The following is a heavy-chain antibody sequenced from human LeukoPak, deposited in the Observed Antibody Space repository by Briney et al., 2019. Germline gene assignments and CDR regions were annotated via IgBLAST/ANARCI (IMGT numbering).Heavy chain of an antibody. CDR3: AKGTGTSGYYYMFDY. D-gene: IGHD3-22*01. J-gene: IGHJ4*02. V-gene: IGHV3-30-3*02. CDR1: AFTFSSYA. Sequence: GGSLRLSCGASAFTFSSYAMHWVRQAPGKGLEWVAVISYDGSNKYCADSVKGRFTISRDNSKNTLYLQMNSLRAEDTAVYYCAKGTGTSGYYYMFDYWGQGTLVTVSS. CDR2: ISYDGSNK.